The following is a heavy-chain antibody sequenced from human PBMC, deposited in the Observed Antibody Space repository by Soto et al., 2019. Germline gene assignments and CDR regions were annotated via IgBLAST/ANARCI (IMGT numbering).Heavy chain of an antibody. CDR2: ISGSGGST. CDR1: GFTFSSYA. V-gene: IGHV3-23*01. J-gene: IGHJ4*02. CDR3: ANPDGYSSGNIDY. D-gene: IGHD6-19*01. Sequence: GGSLRLSCAASGFTFSSYAMSWVRQAPGKGLEWVSAISGSGGSTYYADSVKGRFTISRDNSKNTLYLQMNSLRAEDTAVYYCANPDGYSSGNIDYWGQGTLVTVSS.